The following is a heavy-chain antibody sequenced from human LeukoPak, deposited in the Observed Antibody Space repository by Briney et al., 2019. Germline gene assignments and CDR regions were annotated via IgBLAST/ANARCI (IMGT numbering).Heavy chain of an antibody. J-gene: IGHJ4*02. CDR3: AIPRNYYDSSGYALDY. CDR1: GGSISSFY. Sequence: SETLSLTCTVSGGSISSFYWSWIRQPPGKGLEWIGYIYYSGSTNYNPSLKSRVTISVDTSKNQFSLKLSSVTAADTAVYYCAIPRNYYDSSGYALDYWGQGTLVTVSS. CDR2: IYYSGST. D-gene: IGHD3-22*01. V-gene: IGHV4-59*12.